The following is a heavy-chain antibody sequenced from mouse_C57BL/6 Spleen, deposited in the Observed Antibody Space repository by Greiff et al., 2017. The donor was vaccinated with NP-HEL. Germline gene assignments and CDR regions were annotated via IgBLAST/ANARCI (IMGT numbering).Heavy chain of an antibody. CDR2: IYPGDGDT. CDR1: GYAFSSYW. V-gene: IGHV1-80*01. CDR3: ATYDYDRAPYYFDY. Sequence: QVQLQQSGAELVKPGASVKISCKASGYAFSSYWMNWVKQRPGKGLEWIGQIYPGDGDTNYNGKFKGKATLTADKSSSTAYMQLSSLTSEDSAVYFCATYDYDRAPYYFDYWGQGTTLTVSS. D-gene: IGHD2-4*01. J-gene: IGHJ2*01.